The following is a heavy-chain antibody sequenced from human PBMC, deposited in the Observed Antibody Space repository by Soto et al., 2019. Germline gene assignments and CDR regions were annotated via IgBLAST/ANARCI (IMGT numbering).Heavy chain of an antibody. CDR1: GYSFTTYW. J-gene: IGHJ4*02. V-gene: IGHV5-51*01. CDR3: AGGTSLDH. Sequence: PGASLKLSGAGSGYSFTTYWIGWVRQKPGKGLEWMGTIFPGDSDTRYSPSFQGQVTISVDRSLSTAYLQWDSVKASDTAIYYCAGGTSLDHWGQGTQVTVSS. CDR2: IFPGDSDT.